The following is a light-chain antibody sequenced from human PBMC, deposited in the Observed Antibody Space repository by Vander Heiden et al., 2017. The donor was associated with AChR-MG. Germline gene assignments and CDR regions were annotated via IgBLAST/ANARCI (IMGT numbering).Light chain of an antibody. V-gene: IGLV1-47*01. Sequence: QSVLTQPPSTSGTPGQRVTISCSGSSSNIGSNFVYWYQQLPGTAPKLLIYRNNPRPSGVPDRFSGSKSGTSASLAISGLRSEDEADYYCAAWDYSLSGYVIFGGGTKLTVL. CDR1: SSNIGSNF. CDR3: AAWDYSLSGYVI. CDR2: RNN. J-gene: IGLJ2*01.